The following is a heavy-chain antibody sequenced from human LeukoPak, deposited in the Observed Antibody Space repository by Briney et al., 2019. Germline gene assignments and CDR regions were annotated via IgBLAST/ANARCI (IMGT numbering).Heavy chain of an antibody. V-gene: IGHV1-8*01. CDR1: GYTFTSYD. CDR2: MNPNSGNT. D-gene: IGHD3-10*01. Sequence: ASVEVSCKASGYTFTSYDINWVRQATGQGLEWMGWMNPNSGNTGYAQKFQGRVTMTRNTSISTAYMELSSLRSEDTAVYYCAREGLWFGGYDYWGQGTLVTVSS. CDR3: AREGLWFGGYDY. J-gene: IGHJ4*02.